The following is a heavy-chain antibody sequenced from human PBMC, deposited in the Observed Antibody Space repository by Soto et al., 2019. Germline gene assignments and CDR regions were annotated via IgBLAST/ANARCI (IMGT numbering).Heavy chain of an antibody. CDR2: INPNSGGT. CDR1: GYTFTGYY. J-gene: IGHJ6*02. CDR3: ARERTVYYGSGSPGSRARYGTDV. D-gene: IGHD3-10*01. Sequence: ASVKVSCKASGYTFTGYYMHWVRQAPGQGLEWMGWINPNSGGTNYAQKFQGRVTMTRDTSISTAYMELSRLRSDDTAVYYCARERTVYYGSGSPGSRARYGTDVWGQGTTVTVSS. V-gene: IGHV1-2*02.